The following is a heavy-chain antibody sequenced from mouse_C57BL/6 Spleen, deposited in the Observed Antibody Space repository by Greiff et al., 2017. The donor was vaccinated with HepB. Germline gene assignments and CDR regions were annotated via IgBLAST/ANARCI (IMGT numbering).Heavy chain of an antibody. Sequence: VQVVESGAELVRPGASVKLSCKASGYTFTDYYINWVKQRPGQGLEWIARIYPGSGNTYYNEKFKGKATLTAEKSSSTAYMQLSSLTSEDSAVYFCALSNTYAMDYWGQGTSVTVSS. CDR3: ALSNTYAMDY. CDR1: GYTFTDYY. V-gene: IGHV1-76*01. D-gene: IGHD2-5*01. CDR2: IYPGSGNT. J-gene: IGHJ4*01.